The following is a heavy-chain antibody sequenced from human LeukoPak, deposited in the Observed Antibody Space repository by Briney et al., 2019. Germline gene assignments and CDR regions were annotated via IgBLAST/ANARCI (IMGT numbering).Heavy chain of an antibody. Sequence: PSETLSLTCTVSSGSISSNTYCWGWIRQPPGKGLEWIGTIYYSGSTYYNPSLKSRVTISVDTSRNQFSLKLTSVTAADTAVYYCARAAQWVQTGYMDVWGRGTTVTVSS. D-gene: IGHD2-8*01. V-gene: IGHV4-39*07. CDR1: SGSISSNTYC. CDR2: IYYSGST. CDR3: ARAAQWVQTGYMDV. J-gene: IGHJ6*03.